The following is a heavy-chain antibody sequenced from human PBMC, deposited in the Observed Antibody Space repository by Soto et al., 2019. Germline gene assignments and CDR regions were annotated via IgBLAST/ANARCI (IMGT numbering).Heavy chain of an antibody. V-gene: IGHV1-69*01. D-gene: IGHD1-7*01. Sequence: QVQLVQSGAEVKKPGSSVKVSCKASGGTFSSYAISWVRQAPGQGLESMGGIIPIVGTANYAQKFQGRVTITADESTSTAYMELSSLRSEDTAVYYCARTGTGPSRGAFDIWGQGTMVTVSS. CDR1: GGTFSSYA. CDR3: ARTGTGPSRGAFDI. J-gene: IGHJ3*02. CDR2: IIPIVGTA.